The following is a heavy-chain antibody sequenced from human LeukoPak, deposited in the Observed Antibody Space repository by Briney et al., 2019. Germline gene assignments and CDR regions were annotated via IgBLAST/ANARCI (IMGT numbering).Heavy chain of an antibody. Sequence: GESLKISCKGSGYSLTSYWIGWVRQMPGKGLEWMGIIYPGDSDTRYSPSFQGQVTISADKSISTAYLQWSSLKASDTAMYYCARWDSNYVSYNWFDPWGQGTLVTVSS. V-gene: IGHV5-51*01. D-gene: IGHD4-11*01. CDR1: GYSLTSYW. CDR2: IYPGDSDT. CDR3: ARWDSNYVSYNWFDP. J-gene: IGHJ5*02.